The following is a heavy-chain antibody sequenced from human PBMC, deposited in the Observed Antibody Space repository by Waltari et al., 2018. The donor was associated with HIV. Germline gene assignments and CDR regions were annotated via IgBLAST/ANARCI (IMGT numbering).Heavy chain of an antibody. CDR1: GYTFTGYY. V-gene: IGHV1-2*02. CDR2: INPNSGGT. D-gene: IGHD2-2*03. CDR3: ARVGHGYCSSSSCYQDNWFDP. J-gene: IGHJ5*02. Sequence: QVQLVQSGAEVKKPGASVKVSCKASGYTFTGYYMHWVRQAPGHGLEWMGWINPNSGGTNYAQKFQGRGTMTRDTSISTAYMELSRLRSDDTAVYYCARVGHGYCSSSSCYQDNWFDPWGQGTLVTVSS.